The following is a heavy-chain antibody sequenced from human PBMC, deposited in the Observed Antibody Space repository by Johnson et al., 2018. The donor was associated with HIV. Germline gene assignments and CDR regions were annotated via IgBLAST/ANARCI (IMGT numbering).Heavy chain of an antibody. Sequence: QVQLVESGGDVVQPGGSLRLSCAASGFSFSSYGIHWVRQAPGKGLEWVSYISSGGNTIYYADSVKGRFTISRDNSKGTLYLQMDGLRPEDTALYYCAKDTEGSGYAFDIWGQGTMVTVSS. D-gene: IGHD3-22*01. J-gene: IGHJ3*02. V-gene: IGHV3-NL1*01. CDR1: GFSFSSYG. CDR3: AKDTEGSGYAFDI. CDR2: ISSGGNTI.